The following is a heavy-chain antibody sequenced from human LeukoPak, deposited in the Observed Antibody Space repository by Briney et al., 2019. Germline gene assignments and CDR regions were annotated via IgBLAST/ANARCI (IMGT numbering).Heavy chain of an antibody. CDR1: GGSFSGYY. CDR3: ARHYGP. V-gene: IGHV4-34*01. CDR2: INHSGST. Sequence: SETLSLTCAVYGGSFSGYYWSWIRPPPGKGLEWIGEINHSGSTNYNPSLKSRVTISVDTSKNQFSLKLNTVTATDTAVYYCARHYGPWGQGTLVTVSS. J-gene: IGHJ4*02. D-gene: IGHD3-16*01.